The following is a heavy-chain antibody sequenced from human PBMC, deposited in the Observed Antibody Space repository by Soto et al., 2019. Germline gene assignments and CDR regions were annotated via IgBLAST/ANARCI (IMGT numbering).Heavy chain of an antibody. CDR1: GFTFTNHA. D-gene: IGHD6-19*01. V-gene: IGHV3-23*01. Sequence: PGGSLRLSCAASGFTFTNHAMTWVRQAPGKGLESVSVISASGDNTYDADSVKGRFTISRDNSDNTLYLQMNSLRVEDTAVYFCAKTFVLALAGALYHWGQGT. J-gene: IGHJ5*02. CDR2: ISASGDNT. CDR3: AKTFVLALAGALYH.